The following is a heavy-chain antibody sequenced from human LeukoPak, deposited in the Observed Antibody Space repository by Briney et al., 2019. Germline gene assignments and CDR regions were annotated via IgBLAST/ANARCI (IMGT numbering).Heavy chain of an antibody. J-gene: IGHJ5*02. CDR2: IYYSGST. D-gene: IGHD2-2*02. V-gene: IGHV4-59*12. Sequence: SETLSLTCTVSGGSISSYYWSWIRQPPGKGLEWIGYIYYSGSTNYNPSLKSRVTISVDTSKNQFSLKLSSVTAADTAVYYCARESRDFPCSSTSCYTDWFDPWGQGTLVTVSS. CDR1: GGSISSYY. CDR3: ARESRDFPCSSTSCYTDWFDP.